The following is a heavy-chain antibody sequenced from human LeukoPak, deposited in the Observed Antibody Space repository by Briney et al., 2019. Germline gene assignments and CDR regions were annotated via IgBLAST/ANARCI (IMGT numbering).Heavy chain of an antibody. Sequence: SETLSLTCAVYGGSFSGYYWSWIRQPPGKGLEWIGEINHSGSTNYNPSLKSRVTISLDTSKNQFSLKLSSVTAADTAVYYCARKGGGQLVNTRRWFDPWGQGTLVTVSS. J-gene: IGHJ5*02. CDR1: GGSFSGYY. CDR2: INHSGST. D-gene: IGHD6-6*01. CDR3: ARKGGGQLVNTRRWFDP. V-gene: IGHV4-34*01.